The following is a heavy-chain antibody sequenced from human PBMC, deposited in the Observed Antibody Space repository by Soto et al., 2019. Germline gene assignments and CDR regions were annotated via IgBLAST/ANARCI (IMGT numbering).Heavy chain of an antibody. J-gene: IGHJ4*02. D-gene: IGHD5-12*01. CDR2: IYYSGST. CDR3: ARVGYSGYDYDWETRPNDRHFDY. Sequence: ASETLSLTCTVSGGSLSRGGYYWSWIRQHPGKGLERVWYIYYSGSTYYNPSLKSRVTISVDTSKNQFSLKLSSVTAADTAVYYCARVGYSGYDYDWETRPNDRHFDYWGQGTLVTVSS. V-gene: IGHV4-31*03. CDR1: GGSLSRGGYY.